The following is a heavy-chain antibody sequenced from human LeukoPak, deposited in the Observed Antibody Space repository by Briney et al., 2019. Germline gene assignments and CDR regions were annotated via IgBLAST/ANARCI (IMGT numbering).Heavy chain of an antibody. J-gene: IGHJ4*02. CDR2: IYSGGST. D-gene: IGHD3-22*01. CDR1: GFTVSSNY. CDR3: ARELIDYYDSRTFDY. Sequence: SGGFLRLSCAASGFTVSSNYMSWVRQAPGKGLEWVSVIYSGGSTYYADSVKGRFTISRDNSKNTLYLQMNSLRAEDTAVYYCARELIDYYDSRTFDYWGQGTLVTVSS. V-gene: IGHV3-66*01.